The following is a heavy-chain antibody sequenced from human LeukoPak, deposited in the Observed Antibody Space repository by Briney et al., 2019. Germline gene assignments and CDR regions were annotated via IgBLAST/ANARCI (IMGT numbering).Heavy chain of an antibody. CDR1: GFTFSSYA. Sequence: PGGSLRLSCAASGFTFSSYAMSWVRQAPGKGLEWVSAISGSDGSTYYADSVKGRFSISRDNSKNTLYLQMNSLRAEDTAVYYCAKGKLWLRNWFDPWGQGTLVTVSS. V-gene: IGHV3-23*01. J-gene: IGHJ5*02. CDR2: ISGSDGST. D-gene: IGHD5-18*01. CDR3: AKGKLWLRNWFDP.